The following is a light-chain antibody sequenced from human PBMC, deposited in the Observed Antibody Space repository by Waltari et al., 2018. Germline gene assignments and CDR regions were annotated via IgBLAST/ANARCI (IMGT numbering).Light chain of an antibody. CDR1: PSVRRT. Sequence: IVMTQSPATLSLSPGESATLSCRASPSVRRTFAWFKQKPGQPPRLLIYGTSTRATGIPARFTGSGSGTEFSLTISSLQPEDFATYYCQQYDYWPWTFGQGTKVETK. J-gene: IGKJ1*01. CDR3: QQYDYWPWT. CDR2: GTS. V-gene: IGKV3D-15*01.